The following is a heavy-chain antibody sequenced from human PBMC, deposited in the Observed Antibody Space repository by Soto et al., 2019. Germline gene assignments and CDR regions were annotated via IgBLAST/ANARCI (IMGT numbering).Heavy chain of an antibody. J-gene: IGHJ3*02. Sequence: PGGSLRLSCAASGFTFSNAWMSWVRQAPGKGLEWVGRIKSKTDGGTTDYAAPVKGRFTISRDDSKNTLYLQMNSLKTEDTAVYSCTPDTIVPPHAFDIWGQGTMVTVSS. D-gene: IGHD2-8*01. CDR3: TPDTIVPPHAFDI. CDR2: IKSKTDGGTT. CDR1: GFTFSNAW. V-gene: IGHV3-15*01.